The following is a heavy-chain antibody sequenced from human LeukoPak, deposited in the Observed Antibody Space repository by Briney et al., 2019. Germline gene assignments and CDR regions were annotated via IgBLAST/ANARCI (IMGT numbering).Heavy chain of an antibody. V-gene: IGHV3-23*01. D-gene: IGHD2-2*02. CDR1: GFTFSSYA. Sequence: QTGGSLRLSCAASGFTFSSYAMSWVRQAPGKGLEWVSAISGSGGSTYYADSVKGRFTISSDNSKNTLYLQMNSLRAEDTAVYYCAKDQAPYCSSTSCYTLLWGYYYGTDVWGQGTTVTVSS. CDR3: AKDQAPYCSSTSCYTLLWGYYYGTDV. J-gene: IGHJ6*02. CDR2: ISGSGGST.